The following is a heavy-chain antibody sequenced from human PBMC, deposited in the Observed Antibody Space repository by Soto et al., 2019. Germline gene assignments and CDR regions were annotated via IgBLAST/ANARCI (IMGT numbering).Heavy chain of an antibody. D-gene: IGHD6-13*01. CDR1: GFTFSSYA. V-gene: IGHV3-23*01. CDR2: ISGSGGST. J-gene: IGHJ1*01. Sequence: GGSLRLSCAASGFTFSSYAMSWVRQAPGKGLEWVSAISGSGGSTYYADSVKGRFTISRDNSKNTLYLQMNSLRAEDTAVYYCAKDTTRVAAGLPPEYFQHWGQGTLVTVSS. CDR3: AKDTTRVAAGLPPEYFQH.